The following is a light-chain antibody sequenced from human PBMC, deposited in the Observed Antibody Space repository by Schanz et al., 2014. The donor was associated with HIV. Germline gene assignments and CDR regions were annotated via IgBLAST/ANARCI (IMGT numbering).Light chain of an antibody. CDR2: AAS. Sequence: DIQMTQSPSSLSASVGDRVTITCRASQDINIYLAWYQQRPGEVPKLLIYAASTFQSGVPSRFSGSGSGTXFTRTISSLQPXXXXXXYCLKYDTAPRTFGQGTKVEIK. CDR1: QDINIY. J-gene: IGKJ1*01. CDR3: LKYDTAPRT. V-gene: IGKV1-27*01.